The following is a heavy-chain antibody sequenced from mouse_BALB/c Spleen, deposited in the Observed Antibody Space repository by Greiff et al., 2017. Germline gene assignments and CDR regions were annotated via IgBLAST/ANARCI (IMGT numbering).Heavy chain of an antibody. Sequence: LVESGAELVKPGASVKLSCKASGYTFTSYYMYWVKQRPGQGLEWIGEINPSNGGTNFNEKFKSKATLTVDKSSSTAYMQLSSLTSEDSAVYYCTRYSYYYGSSYWGQGTTLTVSA. D-gene: IGHD1-1*01. V-gene: IGHV1S81*02. J-gene: IGHJ2*01. CDR3: TRYSYYYGSSY. CDR1: GYTFTSYY. CDR2: INPSNGGT.